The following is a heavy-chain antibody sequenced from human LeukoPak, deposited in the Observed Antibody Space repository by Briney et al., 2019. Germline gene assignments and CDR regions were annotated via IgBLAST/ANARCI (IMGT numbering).Heavy chain of an antibody. CDR1: GGSTSSYY. Sequence: SETLSLTCTVSGGSTSSYYWNWIRQPPGKGLEWIGFIYYSGNTNYNPSLKSRVTISVDTSKNQFSLNLTSVTAADTAVYYCARFTPQGYGWGGYNRFDPWGQGTLVTVSS. D-gene: IGHD3-16*01. V-gene: IGHV4-59*01. J-gene: IGHJ5*02. CDR3: ARFTPQGYGWGGYNRFDP. CDR2: IYYSGNT.